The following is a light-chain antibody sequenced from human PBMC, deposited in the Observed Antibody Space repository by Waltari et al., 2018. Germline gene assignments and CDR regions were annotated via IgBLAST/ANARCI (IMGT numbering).Light chain of an antibody. CDR3: QQYNNWPPPYT. J-gene: IGKJ2*01. CDR2: GAS. CDR1: QSVSSN. V-gene: IGKV3-15*01. Sequence: EIVMTQSPATLSVSPGERATLSCRASQSVSSNLAWYQQKPGQAPRLLIYGASTRATGIPARFSGSGSVTEFTLTISSMQSEDFAVYYCQQYNNWPPPYTFGQGTKLEIK.